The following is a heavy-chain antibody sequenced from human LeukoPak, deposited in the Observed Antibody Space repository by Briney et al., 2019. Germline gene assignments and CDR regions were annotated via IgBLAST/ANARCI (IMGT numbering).Heavy chain of an antibody. D-gene: IGHD2-15*01. CDR3: AEDIVVVVAASQTNAFDI. J-gene: IGHJ3*02. V-gene: IGHV3-30*18. CDR2: ISYDGSNK. CDR1: GFTFSSYG. Sequence: GGSLRLSCAASGFTFSSYGMHWVRQAPGKGLEWVAVISYDGSNKYYADSVKGRFTISRNNSKNTLYLQMNSLRAEDTAVYYCAEDIVVVVAASQTNAFDIWGQGTMVTVSS.